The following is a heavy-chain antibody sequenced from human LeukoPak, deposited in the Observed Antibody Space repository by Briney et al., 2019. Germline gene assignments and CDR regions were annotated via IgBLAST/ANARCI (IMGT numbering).Heavy chain of an antibody. CDR1: GYTFTSYA. D-gene: IGHD2-15*01. Sequence: ASVKVSCTASGYTFTSYAMHWVRQAPGQRLEWMGWINAGNGNTKYSQKFQGRVTITRDTSASTAYMELSSLRTEDTAVYYCTRGDIVVVVAATWDYWGQGTLVTVSS. CDR2: INAGNGNT. V-gene: IGHV1-3*01. J-gene: IGHJ4*02. CDR3: TRGDIVVVVAATWDY.